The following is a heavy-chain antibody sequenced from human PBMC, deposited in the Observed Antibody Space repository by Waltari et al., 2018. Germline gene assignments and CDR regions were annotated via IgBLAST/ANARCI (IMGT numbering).Heavy chain of an antibody. D-gene: IGHD3-16*02. CDR2: IYHTGST. CDR1: GYSISSGYY. CDR3: ARAIWGSYRLYYYYMDV. Sequence: QVQMQESGPGLVKPSETLSLTCAVFGYSISSGYYWGWIRQPPGKGLEWIGSIYHTGSTYYNPSLKSRVTISVDTSKNQFSLKLSSVTAADTAVYYCARAIWGSYRLYYYYMDVWGKGTTVTVSS. J-gene: IGHJ6*03. V-gene: IGHV4-38-2*01.